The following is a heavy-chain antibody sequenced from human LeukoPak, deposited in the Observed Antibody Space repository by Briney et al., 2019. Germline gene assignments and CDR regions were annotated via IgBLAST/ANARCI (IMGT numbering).Heavy chain of an antibody. CDR1: GGTFSSYA. D-gene: IGHD2-21*02. V-gene: IGHV1-69*13. Sequence: ASVKVSCKASGGTFSSYAISWVRQAPGQGLEWMGGIIPIFGTANYAQKFQGRVTITADESTSTAYMELSSLRSEDTAVYYCASRGYCGGDRWRNWFDPWGQGTLVTVSS. J-gene: IGHJ5*02. CDR3: ASRGYCGGDRWRNWFDP. CDR2: IIPIFGTA.